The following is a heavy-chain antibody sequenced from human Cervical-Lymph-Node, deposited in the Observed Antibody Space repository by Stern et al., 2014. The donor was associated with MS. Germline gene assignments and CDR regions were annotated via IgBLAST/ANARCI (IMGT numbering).Heavy chain of an antibody. J-gene: IGHJ6*02. CDR3: MGVGDAMDV. CDR1: GFSISSLG. CDR2: ISFDGSNK. Sequence: VQLEESGGGVVQPGRSLRLSCAASGFSISSLGMHWVRQAPGKGLEWVAVISFDGSNKKYGDAVKGRFSISSDNSNNTMYLQMNSLRPEDTAVYYCMGVGDAMDVWGQGTTVIVS. V-gene: IGHV3-30*03.